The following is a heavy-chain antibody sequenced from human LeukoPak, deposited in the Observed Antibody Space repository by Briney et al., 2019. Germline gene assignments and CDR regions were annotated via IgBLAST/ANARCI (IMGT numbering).Heavy chain of an antibody. CDR1: GFTFSNYG. V-gene: IGHV3-49*04. CDR2: IRSNLYGGTP. J-gene: IGHJ4*02. CDR3: TRDQTPYY. Sequence: GGSLRLSCVTSGFTFSNYGMHWVRQAPGKGLEWVGFIRSNLYGGTPEYAASVKGRFTISRDDSNSIAYLEMDSLKTDDTAVYYCTRDQTPYYWGQGTLVTVSS.